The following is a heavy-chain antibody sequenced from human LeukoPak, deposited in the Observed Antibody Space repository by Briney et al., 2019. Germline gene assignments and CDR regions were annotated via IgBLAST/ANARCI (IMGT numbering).Heavy chain of an antibody. Sequence: GASVKVSCKVSGYTLTELSMHWVRQAPGKGLEWMGGFDPEDGETIYAQKFQGRVTMTEDTSTDTAYMELSSLRSEDTAVYYCATAQSFGGSYPFDYWGQGTLVTVSS. V-gene: IGHV1-24*01. CDR3: ATAQSFGGSYPFDY. J-gene: IGHJ4*02. D-gene: IGHD1-26*01. CDR2: FDPEDGET. CDR1: GYTLTELS.